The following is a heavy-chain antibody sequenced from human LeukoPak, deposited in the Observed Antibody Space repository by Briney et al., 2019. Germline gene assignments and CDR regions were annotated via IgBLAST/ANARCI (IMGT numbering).Heavy chain of an antibody. V-gene: IGHV3-7*01. CDR2: IKQDGSEK. J-gene: IGHJ4*02. D-gene: IGHD1-26*01. CDR1: GFTFISYW. CDR3: ARDKVLGASLFDY. Sequence: GGSLRLSCAASGFTFISYWMTGVGRPPGRGREGGANIKQDGSEKFYVDSMKGRFTISRVNAKNSLYLQMHSLRAEDTAVYYCARDKVLGASLFDYWGQGTLVTVSS.